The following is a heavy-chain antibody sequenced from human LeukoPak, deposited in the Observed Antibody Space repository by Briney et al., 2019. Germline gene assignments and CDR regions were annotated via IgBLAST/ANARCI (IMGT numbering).Heavy chain of an antibody. CDR1: KFIFSNYG. Sequence: SVGSLRLSCAASKFIFSNYGMHWVRQAPGKGLEWVAVISYDASHKYYADSVKGRFTISRDNSKDTLFLQMNTLRAEDTAVYYCATDGDYAGNLHLDYRGQGTLVTVSS. CDR2: ISYDASHK. J-gene: IGHJ4*02. D-gene: IGHD4-23*01. CDR3: ATDGDYAGNLHLDY. V-gene: IGHV3-30*03.